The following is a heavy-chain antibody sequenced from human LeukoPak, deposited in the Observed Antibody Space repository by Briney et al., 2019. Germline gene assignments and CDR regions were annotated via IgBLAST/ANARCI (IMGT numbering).Heavy chain of an antibody. CDR2: ISGSGGST. J-gene: IGHJ4*02. CDR1: GFTFSSYA. Sequence: PGGSLRLSCAASGFTFSSYAMSWVRQAPGKGLEWVSAISGSGGSTYYADSVKGRFTISRDNSKNTLYLQMNSLRAEDTAVYYCAKDGSSLLWFGELSPGGFDYWGQGTLVTVSS. V-gene: IGHV3-23*01. D-gene: IGHD3-10*01. CDR3: AKDGSSLLWFGELSPGGFDY.